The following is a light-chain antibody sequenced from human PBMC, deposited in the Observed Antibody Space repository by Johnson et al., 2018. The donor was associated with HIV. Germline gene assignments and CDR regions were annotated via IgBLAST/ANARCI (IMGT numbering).Light chain of an antibody. CDR2: ENN. V-gene: IGLV1-51*02. CDR3: GTWDSSLSVYV. J-gene: IGLJ1*01. Sequence: QSVLTQPPSVSAAPGQRVTISCSGSSSNIGKNYVSWYQQLPGTAPKLLIYENNKRPSGIPDQFSGSKSGTSATLGITGLQTGDEADYYCGTWDSSLSVYVFGTGTKVTVL. CDR1: SSNIGKNY.